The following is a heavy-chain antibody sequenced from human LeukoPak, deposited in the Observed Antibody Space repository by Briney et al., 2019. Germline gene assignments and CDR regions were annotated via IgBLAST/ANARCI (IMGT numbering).Heavy chain of an antibody. Sequence: PGGSLRLSCAASGFTFSDYSMNWVRQAPGKGLEWVSSISSSSSYIYYADSVKGRFTISRDNAKNSLCLEMNSLRAEDTAVYYCARDSGRERVSDYWGQGTLVTVSS. CDR1: GFTFSDYS. D-gene: IGHD3-10*01. CDR3: ARDSGRERVSDY. CDR2: ISSSSSYI. V-gene: IGHV3-21*01. J-gene: IGHJ4*02.